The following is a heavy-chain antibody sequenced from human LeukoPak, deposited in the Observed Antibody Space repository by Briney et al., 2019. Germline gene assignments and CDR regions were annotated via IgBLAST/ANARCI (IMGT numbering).Heavy chain of an antibody. V-gene: IGHV4-4*07. CDR2: IYTSGST. D-gene: IGHD3-10*01. CDR1: GGSVSYYY. Sequence: SETLSLTCSVSGGSVSYYYWSWIRQSAGKGLEWIGRIYTSGSTNYNPSLKSRVTISVDTSKNQFSLKLSSVTAADTAVYYCARGGLLWFGELPHFDYWGQGTLVTVSS. J-gene: IGHJ4*02. CDR3: ARGGLLWFGELPHFDY.